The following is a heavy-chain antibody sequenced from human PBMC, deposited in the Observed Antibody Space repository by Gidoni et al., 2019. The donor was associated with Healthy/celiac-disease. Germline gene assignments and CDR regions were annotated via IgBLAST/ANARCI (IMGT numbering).Heavy chain of an antibody. D-gene: IGHD6-6*01. J-gene: IGHJ5*02. CDR2: ISRNSGSI. Sequence: EVQLVESGGGLVQPGRSLRFSCAASGFTFDDYAMHWVRRASGKGLEGVSGISRNSGSIGYADSVEGRFTITRDNAKNSLYLQRNSLRADDTALYYGAGGAGSSSYVGWFDPWGQGTLVTVSS. CDR3: AGGAGSSSYVGWFDP. V-gene: IGHV3-9*01. CDR1: GFTFDDYA.